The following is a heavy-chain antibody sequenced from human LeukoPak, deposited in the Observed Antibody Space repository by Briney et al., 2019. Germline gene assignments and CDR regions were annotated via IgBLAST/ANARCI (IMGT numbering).Heavy chain of an antibody. Sequence: ASVKVSCKASGYTFTSYGISWVRQAPGQGLEWMGWISAYNGNTNYAQKLQGRVTMTTDTSTGTAYMELRSLRSDDTAVYYCAREGELAGDYSGSYRLETLFDYWGQGTLVTVSS. CDR2: ISAYNGNT. J-gene: IGHJ4*02. D-gene: IGHD1-26*01. CDR1: GYTFTSYG. V-gene: IGHV1-18*01. CDR3: AREGELAGDYSGSYRLETLFDY.